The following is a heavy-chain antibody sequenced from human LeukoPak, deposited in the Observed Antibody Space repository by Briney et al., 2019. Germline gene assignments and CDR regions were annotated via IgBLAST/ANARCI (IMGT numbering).Heavy chain of an antibody. CDR2: IYSGGST. J-gene: IGHJ4*02. Sequence: GGSLRLSCAASGFTVSSNYMSCVRQAPGKGLEWVSVIYSGGSTYYADSEKGRFIISRDNSKNTLYLQMNSLRAEDTALYYCASAYCTNGVCSKVPLDYWGQGTLVTVSS. D-gene: IGHD2-8*01. V-gene: IGHV3-53*01. CDR3: ASAYCTNGVCSKVPLDY. CDR1: GFTVSSNY.